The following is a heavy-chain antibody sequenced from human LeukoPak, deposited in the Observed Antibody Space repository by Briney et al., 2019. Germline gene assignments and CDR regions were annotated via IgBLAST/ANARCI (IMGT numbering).Heavy chain of an antibody. CDR2: IYHSGST. CDR3: ARGSPGYYYYTDV. V-gene: IGHV4-30-2*01. J-gene: IGHJ6*03. CDR1: GFTFSSYW. Sequence: LRLSCAASGFTFSSYWMSWIRQPPGKGLEWIGYIYHSGSTYYNPSLKSRVTISVDRSKNQFSLKLSSVTAADTAVYYCARGSPGYYYYTDVWGKGTTVTVSS. D-gene: IGHD1-26*01.